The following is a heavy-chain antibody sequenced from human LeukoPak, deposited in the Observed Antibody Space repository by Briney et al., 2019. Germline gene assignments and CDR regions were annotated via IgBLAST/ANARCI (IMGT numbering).Heavy chain of an antibody. Sequence: PGGSLRLSCAASGFTFSSYGMHWVRQAPGKGLEWVAVIWYDGSNKYYADSVKGRFTTSRDNSKNTLYLQMNSLRAEGTAVYYCARDPHGDYVLDYWGQGTLVTVSS. CDR2: IWYDGSNK. J-gene: IGHJ4*02. CDR3: ARDPHGDYVLDY. D-gene: IGHD4-17*01. V-gene: IGHV3-33*01. CDR1: GFTFSSYG.